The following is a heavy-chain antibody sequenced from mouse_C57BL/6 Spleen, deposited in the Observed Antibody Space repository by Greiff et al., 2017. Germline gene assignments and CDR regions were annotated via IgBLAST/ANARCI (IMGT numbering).Heavy chain of an antibody. D-gene: IGHD1-1*01. V-gene: IGHV5-17*01. CDR2: ISSGSSTI. CDR1: GFTFSDYG. Sequence: EVKVVESGGGLVKPGGSLKLSCAASGFTFSDYGMHWVRQAPEKGLEWVAYISSGSSTIYYADTVKGRFTISRDNAKNTLFLQMTSLRSEDTAMYYCARGGSSYPFAYWGQGTLVTVSA. J-gene: IGHJ3*01. CDR3: ARGGSSYPFAY.